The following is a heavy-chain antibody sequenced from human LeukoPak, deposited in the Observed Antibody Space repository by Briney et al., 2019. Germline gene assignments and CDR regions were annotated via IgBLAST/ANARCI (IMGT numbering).Heavy chain of an antibody. Sequence: AESLRLPCAASGCTFRNYWMACVRQPPGKGREWVATIKVDESAKHQADSVTGRFTIPRDNAQNSVYLQMTSLRGEDTAVYYCARDVGGSLDYSGQGTLVTVSS. J-gene: IGHJ4*02. CDR2: IKVDESAK. CDR3: ARDVGGSLDY. V-gene: IGHV3-7*01. D-gene: IGHD1-26*01. CDR1: GCTFRNYW.